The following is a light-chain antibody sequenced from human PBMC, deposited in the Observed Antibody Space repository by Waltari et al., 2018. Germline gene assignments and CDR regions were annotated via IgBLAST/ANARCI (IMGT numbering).Light chain of an antibody. V-gene: IGKV1-9*01. CDR3: QQLKSYPLT. CDR1: QGISSY. CDR2: TSS. Sequence: DGQLTQAPSLLSASVGERVPITCRASQGISSYLAWYQQKPGRAPQILVYTSSSLQSGVPSRFSGSGSGTESTLTISSLQPEDFATYYCQQLKSYPLTFGGGTKVEFK. J-gene: IGKJ4*01.